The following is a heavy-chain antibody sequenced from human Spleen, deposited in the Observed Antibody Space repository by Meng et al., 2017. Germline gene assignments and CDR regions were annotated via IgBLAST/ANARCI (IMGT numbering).Heavy chain of an antibody. J-gene: IGHJ4*02. V-gene: IGHV5-51*01. CDR1: GYTFSNHW. D-gene: IGHD3-10*01. Sequence: GGSLRPSCQASGYTFSNHWIGWLRQMPGIGLEWMGIIYLGDSDTRYSPPFQGQVTISADKSISTAYLQWSSLKASDTAMYYCARSTMVRGVPPDYWGQGTLVTVSS. CDR2: IYLGDSDT. CDR3: ARSTMVRGVPPDY.